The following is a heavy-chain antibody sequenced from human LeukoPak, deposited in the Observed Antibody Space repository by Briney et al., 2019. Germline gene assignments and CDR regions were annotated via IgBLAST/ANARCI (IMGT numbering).Heavy chain of an antibody. CDR1: GGSISSSNW. CDR3: ARLKGNYDILTGYPYYFDY. CDR2: IYHSGST. V-gene: IGHV4-4*02. D-gene: IGHD3-9*01. J-gene: IGHJ4*02. Sequence: SGTLSLTCAVSGGSISSSNWWSWVRQPPGKGLEWIGEIYHSGSTNYSPSFQGHVTISADKSISTAYLQWSSLKASDTAMYYCARLKGNYDILTGYPYYFDYWGQGTLVTVSS.